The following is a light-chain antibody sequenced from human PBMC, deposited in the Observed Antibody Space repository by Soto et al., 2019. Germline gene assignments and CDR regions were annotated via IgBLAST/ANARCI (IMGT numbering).Light chain of an antibody. Sequence: QSVLTQPPSVSGAPGQRVTISCTGSSSNIGAGYDVHWCQQLPGTAPKLLIYGNSNRPSGVPDRFSGSKSGTSAPLAITGLQAEDEADYYCQSYDSSLREVFGTGTKVTVL. V-gene: IGLV1-40*01. CDR2: GNS. CDR3: QSYDSSLREV. J-gene: IGLJ1*01. CDR1: SSNIGAGYD.